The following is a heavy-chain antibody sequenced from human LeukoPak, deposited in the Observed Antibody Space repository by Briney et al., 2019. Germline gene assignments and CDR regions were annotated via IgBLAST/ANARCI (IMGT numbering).Heavy chain of an antibody. V-gene: IGHV4-59*01. CDR3: AYGGDAYKTGY. CDR1: GGSINRNY. CDR2: MYYSGST. Sequence: KPSETLSLTCTVSGGSINRNYWNWLRQPPGKGLEWIGCMYYSGSTNYNPSLKSRVTISLDTSKNQLSLKLSSATAADTAVYYCAYGGDAYKTGYWGQGTLVTVSS. J-gene: IGHJ4*02. D-gene: IGHD5-24*01.